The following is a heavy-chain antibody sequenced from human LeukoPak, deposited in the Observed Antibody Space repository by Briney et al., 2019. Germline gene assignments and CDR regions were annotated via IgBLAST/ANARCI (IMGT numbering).Heavy chain of an antibody. D-gene: IGHD1-26*01. CDR1: GFSLSTTGMR. J-gene: IGHJ4*02. CDR2: IDWDDDK. CDR3: TRAIVGATLFYFDY. V-gene: IGHV2-70*04. Sequence: SGPTLVKPTQTLTLTCTFSGFSLSTTGMRVSWIRRPPGKALEWLARIDWDDDKFYSTSLKTRLTISKDTSKNQVVLTMTNMDPVDTATYYCTRAIVGATLFYFDYWGQGAPVTVSS.